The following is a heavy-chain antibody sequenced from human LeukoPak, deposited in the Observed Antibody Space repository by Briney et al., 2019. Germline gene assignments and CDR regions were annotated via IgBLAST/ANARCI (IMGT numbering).Heavy chain of an antibody. J-gene: IGHJ5*02. D-gene: IGHD1-1*01. CDR3: ARIATSRFVSTTWFDP. Sequence: ASVKVSCKASGYTFTGYYMHWVRQAPGQGLEWMGWINPNSGGTNYAQKFQGRVTMTRDTSISTAYMELSRLRSDDAAVYYCARIATSRFVSTTWFDPWGQGTLVTVSS. V-gene: IGHV1-2*02. CDR2: INPNSGGT. CDR1: GYTFTGYY.